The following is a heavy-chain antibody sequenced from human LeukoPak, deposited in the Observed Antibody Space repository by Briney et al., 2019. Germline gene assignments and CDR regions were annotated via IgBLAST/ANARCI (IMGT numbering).Heavy chain of an antibody. CDR2: ISYDGSNK. Sequence: GGSLRLSCAASGFTFSSYAMHWVRQAPGKGLEWVAVISYDGSNKYYADSVKGRFTISRDNAKNSLTLRMNSLRAEDTAVYYCARDPPISGTHWNDKRGRLTTWGGFDYWGQGTLVTVSS. V-gene: IGHV3-30-3*01. CDR1: GFTFSSYA. D-gene: IGHD1-1*01. CDR3: ARDPPISGTHWNDKRGRLTTWGGFDY. J-gene: IGHJ4*02.